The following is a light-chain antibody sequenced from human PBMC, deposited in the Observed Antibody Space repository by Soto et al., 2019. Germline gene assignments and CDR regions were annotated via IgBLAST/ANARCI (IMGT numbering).Light chain of an antibody. J-gene: IGKJ2*01. CDR2: DAS. V-gene: IGKV1-33*01. CDR1: QDISNN. CDR3: QQNDFLPYT. Sequence: DIPMTQSPSSLSASVGDRVTITCQASQDISNNLYWYQQKAGKAPRLLIYDASNLQSGVPSRFSGGGSGTDFTLAISSLQPEDIATYFCQQNDFLPYTFGQGTNLEIK.